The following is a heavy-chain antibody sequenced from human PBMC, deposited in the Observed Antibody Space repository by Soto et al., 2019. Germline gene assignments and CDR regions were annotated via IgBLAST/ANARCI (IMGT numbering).Heavy chain of an antibody. J-gene: IGHJ4*02. V-gene: IGHV1-2*04. CDR2: INPNNGGT. Sequence: QVHLVQSGAEVKKPGASVRVSCKASGYSFTANSMHWVRQAPGEGLEWMGWINPNNGGTNYARKFQGWVTMTRDTSISTAYMDLTRLKADYTAVYYCAMQRSGVVYWGQGTLVTVSS. CDR1: GYSFTANS. D-gene: IGHD6-25*01. CDR3: AMQRSGVVY.